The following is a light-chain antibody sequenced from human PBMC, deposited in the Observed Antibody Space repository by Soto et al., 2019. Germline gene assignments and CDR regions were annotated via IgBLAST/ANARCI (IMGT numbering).Light chain of an antibody. CDR2: KVS. Sequence: DVVMPQSPLSLPVTLGQPASISCRSRQSLAYNDGNSFFNWFHQKLGQSPSRLIYKVSNRDSGGAGRCSGSGSTTDFTLSISRVEAEDVGVYYCMQGAHWPPRYTFGQGTEVEIK. CDR1: QSLAYNDGNSF. CDR3: MQGAHWPPRYT. J-gene: IGKJ2*01. V-gene: IGKV2-30*01.